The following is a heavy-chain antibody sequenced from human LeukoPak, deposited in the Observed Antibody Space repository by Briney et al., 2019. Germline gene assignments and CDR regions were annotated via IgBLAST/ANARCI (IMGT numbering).Heavy chain of an antibody. Sequence: ASVKVSCKASEYTFTDYYIHWIRQAPGQGLEWMGRISPNTGGTDHAQEFRDKITMTRDTSISTAYIELSRLISDDTAVYYCARGGRSGYRDFDYWGQGTLVTVSS. CDR2: ISPNTGGT. D-gene: IGHD5-18*01. CDR3: ARGGRSGYRDFDY. J-gene: IGHJ4*02. CDR1: EYTFTDYY. V-gene: IGHV1-2*06.